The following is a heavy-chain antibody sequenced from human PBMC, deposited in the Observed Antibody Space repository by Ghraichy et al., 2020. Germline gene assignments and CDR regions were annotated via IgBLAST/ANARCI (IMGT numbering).Heavy chain of an antibody. CDR1: GFTFNNYA. D-gene: IGHD3-3*01. CDR3: AKALEYYNFWSGYFTGTWFDP. J-gene: IGHJ5*02. CDR2: ISGSGGST. V-gene: IGHV3-23*01. Sequence: GGSLRLSCAASGFTFNNYAMSWVRQAPGKGLEWVSGISGSGGSTYYADSVKGRFTISRDNSKNTLHLQMNSLRAEDTAVYYCAKALEYYNFWSGYFTGTWFDPWGQGTLVTVSS.